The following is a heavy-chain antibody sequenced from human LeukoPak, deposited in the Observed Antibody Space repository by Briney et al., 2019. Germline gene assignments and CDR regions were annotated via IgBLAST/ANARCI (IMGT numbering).Heavy chain of an antibody. Sequence: ASVKVSCKASGYTFTSYDINWVRQATGQGLEWMGWMNPNSGNTGYAQKFQGRVTMTRNTSISTAYMELSSLRSEDTAVYYCATSVRGVIPDLDYWGQGTLVTVSS. V-gene: IGHV1-8*01. J-gene: IGHJ4*02. D-gene: IGHD3-10*01. CDR1: GYTFTSYD. CDR2: MNPNSGNT. CDR3: ATSVRGVIPDLDY.